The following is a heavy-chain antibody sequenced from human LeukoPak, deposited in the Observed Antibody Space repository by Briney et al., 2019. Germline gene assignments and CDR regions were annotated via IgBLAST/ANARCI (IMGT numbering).Heavy chain of an antibody. CDR2: IYHSGST. Sequence: SETLSLTCAVSGGSISSGGYSWSWIRQPPGKGLEWIGYIYHSGSTYYNPSLKSRVTISVDRSKNQFSLKLSSVTAADTAVYYCARLRARITIFAVVIMGENWFDPWGQGTLVTVSS. J-gene: IGHJ5*02. V-gene: IGHV4-30-2*01. D-gene: IGHD3-3*01. CDR3: ARLRARITIFAVVIMGENWFDP. CDR1: GGSISSGGYS.